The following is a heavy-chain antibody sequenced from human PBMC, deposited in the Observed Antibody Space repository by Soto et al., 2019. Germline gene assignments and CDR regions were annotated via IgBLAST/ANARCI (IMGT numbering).Heavy chain of an antibody. V-gene: IGHV3-33*01. Sequence: QVQLVESGGGVVQPGRSLRLSCAASGFTFSSYGMHWVRQAPGKGLEWVAVIWYDGSNKYYADSVKGRFTISRDNSKNTLYLQMNSLRAEHTAVYYCARSGSYPDAFDIWGQGTMVTVSS. D-gene: IGHD3-10*01. CDR2: IWYDGSNK. J-gene: IGHJ3*02. CDR1: GFTFSSYG. CDR3: ARSGSYPDAFDI.